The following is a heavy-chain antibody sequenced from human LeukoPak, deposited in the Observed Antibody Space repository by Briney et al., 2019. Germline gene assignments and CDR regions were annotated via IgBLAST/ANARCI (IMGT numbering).Heavy chain of an antibody. CDR2: ISYDGSNK. CDR1: GFTFSSYA. J-gene: IGHJ4*02. V-gene: IGHV3-30-3*01. D-gene: IGHD6-13*01. Sequence: GGSLRLSCAASGFTFSSYAMHWVRQAPGKGLEWVAVISYDGSNKYYADSVKGRFTISRDNSKNTLYLQMNSLRAEDTAVYYCARDSSSWHLGGYWGQGTLVTVSS. CDR3: ARDSSSWHLGGY.